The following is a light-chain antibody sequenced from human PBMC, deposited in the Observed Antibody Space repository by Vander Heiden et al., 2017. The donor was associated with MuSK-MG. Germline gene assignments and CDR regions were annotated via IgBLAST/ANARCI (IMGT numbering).Light chain of an antibody. V-gene: IGKV1-13*02. CDR3: QQVNSYPLT. Sequence: AIQLTQSPSSLSASVGDRVTITCRASQGISSALAWYQQKPGKPPKLLIYDASSLESGVPSRFSGSGSGTDFTLTISSLQPEDFATYYCQQVNSYPLTFGGGTKVEIK. CDR1: QGISSA. CDR2: DAS. J-gene: IGKJ4*01.